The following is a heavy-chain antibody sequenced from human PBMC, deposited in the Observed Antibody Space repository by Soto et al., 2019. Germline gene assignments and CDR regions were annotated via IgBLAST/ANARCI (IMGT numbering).Heavy chain of an antibody. V-gene: IGHV4-59*01. CDR1: GGSISGYY. CDR2: IYYSGST. CDR3: AREGGWEDNYDGSGYFDL. D-gene: IGHD3-22*01. Sequence: SETLSLTCTVSGGSISGYYWSWIRQPPGKGLEWIGYIYYSGSTNYKPSLKSRVTISVQRSKNQLSLKLSSVTAADTAMYYCAREGGWEDNYDGSGYFDLWGRGTLVTVSS. J-gene: IGHJ2*01.